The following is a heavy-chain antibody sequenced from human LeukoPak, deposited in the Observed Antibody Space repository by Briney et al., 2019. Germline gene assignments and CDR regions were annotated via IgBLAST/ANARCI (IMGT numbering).Heavy chain of an antibody. Sequence: GGSLRLSCAASGFIFNNYGLIWVRQAPGKGLQWVSAISNDGGGTTYADFVRGRFTISRDNSKNTLFLQMNSLRAEDTALYYCAKGGSGYFADLWGQGTLVTVSS. CDR1: GFIFNNYG. CDR3: AKGGSGYFADL. J-gene: IGHJ5*02. CDR2: ISNDGGGT. D-gene: IGHD3-22*01. V-gene: IGHV3-23*01.